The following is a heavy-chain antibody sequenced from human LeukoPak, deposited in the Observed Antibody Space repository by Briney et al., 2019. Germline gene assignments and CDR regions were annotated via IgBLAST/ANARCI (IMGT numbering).Heavy chain of an antibody. D-gene: IGHD3-16*01. V-gene: IGHV3-7*04. Sequence: GGSLRLSCAASGFTFSRHWMTWVRQAPGKGLEWVANIKQDGSEKYYVDSVKGRFTISRDNAKNSLYLQMNSLGAEDTAAYHCARDVDGGMDYWGQGTLVTVSS. CDR3: ARDVDGGMDY. CDR2: IKQDGSEK. CDR1: GFTFSRHW. J-gene: IGHJ4*02.